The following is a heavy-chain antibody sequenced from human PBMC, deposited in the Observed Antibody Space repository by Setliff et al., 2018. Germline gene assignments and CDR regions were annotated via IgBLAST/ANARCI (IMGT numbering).Heavy chain of an antibody. D-gene: IGHD6-19*01. V-gene: IGHV4-39*07. CDR3: ARSKSSSGWLNWFDP. CDR1: GGSISSSSYY. J-gene: IGHJ5*02. CDR2: IYYSGST. Sequence: TSETLSLTCTVSGGSISSSSYYWGWIRQPPGKGLEWIGSIYYSGSTYYNPSLKSRVTISVDTSKNQFSLKLSSVTAADTAVYYCARSKSSSGWLNWFDPWGQGTLVTVS.